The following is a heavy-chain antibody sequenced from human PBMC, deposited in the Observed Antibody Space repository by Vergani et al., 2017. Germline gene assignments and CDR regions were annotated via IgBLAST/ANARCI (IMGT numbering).Heavy chain of an antibody. CDR1: GGSISSSSYY. D-gene: IGHD7-27*01. Sequence: QLQLQESGPGLVKPSETLSLTCTVSGGSISSSSYYWGWIRQPPGKGLAWIGSIYYSGSTYYNPSLKSRVTISVDTSKNQFSLKLSSVTVADTAVYYWASTAANWGKDYAFDIWGQGTMVTVSS. CDR3: ASTAANWGKDYAFDI. J-gene: IGHJ3*02. V-gene: IGHV4-39*07. CDR2: IYYSGST.